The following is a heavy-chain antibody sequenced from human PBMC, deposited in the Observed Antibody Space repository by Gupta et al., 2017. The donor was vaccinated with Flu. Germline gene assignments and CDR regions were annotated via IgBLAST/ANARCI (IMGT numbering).Heavy chain of an antibody. D-gene: IGHD6-19*01. V-gene: IGHV3-48*03. J-gene: IGHJ5*02. Sequence: ELQLVESGVGLVQPGGSLILSCAASGFTFNIYEMNWVRQAPGKWLGWVSYISSSGRNTYVADTVKGRFNISRDKAKISLYTKIPRXRAADTGVXVGVRDTGWYPDHWGHGTLVTVSS. CDR1: GFTFNIYE. CDR2: ISSSGRNT. CDR3: VRDTGWYPDH.